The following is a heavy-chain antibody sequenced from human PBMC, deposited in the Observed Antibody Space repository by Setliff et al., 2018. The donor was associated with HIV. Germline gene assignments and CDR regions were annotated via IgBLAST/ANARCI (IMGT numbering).Heavy chain of an antibody. CDR1: GDSIGSSSYY. V-gene: IGHV4-39*01. D-gene: IGHD3-10*01. CDR3: ASLDGSESPYIYYYYMDV. CDR2: IYYSGST. J-gene: IGHJ6*03. Sequence: SETLSLTCTVSGDSIGSSSYYWAWIRQPPGKGLEWIGNIYYSGSTYYNPSLKTRVTISVDGSKNQFSLKLSSVTAADTAVYYCASLDGSESPYIYYYYMDVWGEGTAVTAP.